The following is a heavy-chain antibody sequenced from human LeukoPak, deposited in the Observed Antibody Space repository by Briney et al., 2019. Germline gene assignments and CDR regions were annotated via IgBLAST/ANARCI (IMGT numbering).Heavy chain of an antibody. J-gene: IGHJ4*02. CDR3: ARSNQADDY. CDR1: GFTFNSYW. V-gene: IGHV3-74*01. D-gene: IGHD1-14*01. Sequence: PGGSLRLSCAASGFTFNSYWMHWARQVPGKGLVWVSRINPGGSSTAYADSVKGRFTISRDNAKNTLYLQMDSLRAEDTAVYYCARSNQADDYWGQGTLVTVSS. CDR2: INPGGSST.